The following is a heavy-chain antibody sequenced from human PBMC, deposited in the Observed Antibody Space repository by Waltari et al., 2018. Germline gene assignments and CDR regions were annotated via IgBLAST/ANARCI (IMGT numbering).Heavy chain of an antibody. CDR1: GGTFSSYA. CDR3: ARRPAGYYDSSGELFDY. J-gene: IGHJ4*02. Sequence: QVQLVQSGAEVKKPGSSVKVSCKASGGTFSSYAISWVRQAPGPGLEWMGGSIPIFGTANYAQKFQGRVTITADESTSTAYMELSSLRSEDTAVYYCARRPAGYYDSSGELFDYWGQGTLVTVSS. CDR2: SIPIFGTA. V-gene: IGHV1-69*12. D-gene: IGHD3-22*01.